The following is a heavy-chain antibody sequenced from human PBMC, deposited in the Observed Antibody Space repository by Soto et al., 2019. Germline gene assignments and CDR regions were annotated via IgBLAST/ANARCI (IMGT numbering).Heavy chain of an antibody. Sequence: ASVKVSCKASGYTFTSYDINWVRQATGQGLEWMGWMNPNSGNTGYAQKFQGRVTMTRNTSISTAYMELSSLRSEDTAVYYCASVDYGDYEDDAFDIWGQGTMVTDSS. CDR2: MNPNSGNT. D-gene: IGHD4-17*01. CDR1: GYTFTSYD. CDR3: ASVDYGDYEDDAFDI. J-gene: IGHJ3*02. V-gene: IGHV1-8*01.